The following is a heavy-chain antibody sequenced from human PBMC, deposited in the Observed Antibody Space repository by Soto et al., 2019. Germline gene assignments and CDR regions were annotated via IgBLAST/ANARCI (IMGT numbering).Heavy chain of an antibody. D-gene: IGHD6-13*01. V-gene: IGHV1-8*01. J-gene: IGHJ6*03. CDR1: GYTSTSYD. CDR3: ARGGGSSSWYSHYYYYMDV. Sequence: ASVKVSCKASGYTSTSYDINWVRQATGQGLEWMGWMKPNSGNTGYAQKIQGRVTMTRNTSISTAYMKMSSLRSEDTAVYYCARGGGSSSWYSHYYYYMDVWGKGTTVTVSS. CDR2: MKPNSGNT.